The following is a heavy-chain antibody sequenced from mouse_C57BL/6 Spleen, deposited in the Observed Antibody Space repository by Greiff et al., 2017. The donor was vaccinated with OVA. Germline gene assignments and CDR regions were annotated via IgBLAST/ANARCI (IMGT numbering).Heavy chain of an antibody. CDR2: INPGSGGT. J-gene: IGHJ2*01. CDR3: AREDYYGSSSDY. V-gene: IGHV1-54*01. D-gene: IGHD1-1*01. CDR1: GYAFTNYL. Sequence: QVQLKESGAELVRPGTSVKVSCKASGYAFTNYLIEWVKQRPGQGLEWIGVINPGSGGTNYNEKFKGKATLTADKSSSTAYMQLSSLTSEDSAVYFCAREDYYGSSSDYWGQGTTLTVSS.